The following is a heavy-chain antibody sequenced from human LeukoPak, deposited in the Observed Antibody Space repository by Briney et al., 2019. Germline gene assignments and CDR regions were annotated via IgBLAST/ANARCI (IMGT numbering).Heavy chain of an antibody. V-gene: IGHV3-7*01. CDR1: GFTFSSYW. Sequence: GGSLRLSCAASGFTFSSYWMSWVRQAPGKGLEWVAYIKQDVTEKYYVDSVKGRFSISRDNTKNSLYLQMNSLRAEDTAVYYCARAGRKSRGVDIVRKKETGYYYYMDVWGKGTTVTVSS. J-gene: IGHJ6*03. CDR2: IKQDVTEK. CDR3: ARAGRKSRGVDIVRKKETGYYYYMDV. D-gene: IGHD2-15*01.